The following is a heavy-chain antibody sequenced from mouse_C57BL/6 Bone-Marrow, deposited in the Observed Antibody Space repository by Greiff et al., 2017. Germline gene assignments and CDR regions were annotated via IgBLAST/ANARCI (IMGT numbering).Heavy chain of an antibody. Sequence: EVKLMESGGGLVKPGGSLKLSCAASGFTFSSYAMSWVRQTPEKRLEWVATISDGGSYTYYPDNVKGRFTISRDNAKNNLYLQMSHLKSEDTAMYYCARAGYGNYEYYAMDYWGQGTSVTVSS. D-gene: IGHD2-1*01. CDR3: ARAGYGNYEYYAMDY. CDR2: ISDGGSYT. V-gene: IGHV5-4*03. J-gene: IGHJ4*01. CDR1: GFTFSSYA.